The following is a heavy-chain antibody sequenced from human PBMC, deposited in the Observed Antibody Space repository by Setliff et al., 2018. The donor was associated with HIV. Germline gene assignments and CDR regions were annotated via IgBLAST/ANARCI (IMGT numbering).Heavy chain of an antibody. CDR3: ARGHHFYWYFDL. V-gene: IGHV1-18*01. J-gene: IGHJ2*01. CDR2: ISVYNGQT. CDR1: GYSFTTYG. Sequence: ASVKVPCKASGYSFTTYGISWVRQAPGQGLEWVGWISVYNGQTLYAQKVQDRITVTMDIPKDTAYMELRGLTPDDTAVYYCARGHHFYWYFDLWGPGTLVTVSS.